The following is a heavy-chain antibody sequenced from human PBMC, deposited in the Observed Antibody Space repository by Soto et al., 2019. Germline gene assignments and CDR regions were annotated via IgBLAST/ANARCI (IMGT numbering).Heavy chain of an antibody. CDR3: AKAGYCSGGSCSVDAFDI. CDR1: GFTFDDYA. Sequence: SLRLSCAASGFTFDDYAMHWVRQAPGKGLEWVSGISWNSGSIGYADSVKGRFTISRDNAKNSLYLQMNSLRAEDTALYYCAKAGYCSGGSCSVDAFDIWGQGTMVTVSS. V-gene: IGHV3-9*01. J-gene: IGHJ3*02. D-gene: IGHD2-15*01. CDR2: ISWNSGSI.